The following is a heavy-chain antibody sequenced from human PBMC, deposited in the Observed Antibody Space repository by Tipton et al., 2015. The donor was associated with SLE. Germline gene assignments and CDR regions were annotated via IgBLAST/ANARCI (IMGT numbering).Heavy chain of an antibody. CDR2: IYFTGST. CDR3: ARSGYTVTYGMDV. V-gene: IGHV4-59*07. J-gene: IGHJ6*04. CDR1: GGSISSYY. D-gene: IGHD4-17*01. Sequence: TLSLTCTVSGGSISSYYWSWIRQPPVKGLEWIGYIYFTGSTNYNPSLKSRVTISVDMSKNQFSLKLSSVTAADTAVYYCARSGYTVTYGMDVWGKGTTVTVSS.